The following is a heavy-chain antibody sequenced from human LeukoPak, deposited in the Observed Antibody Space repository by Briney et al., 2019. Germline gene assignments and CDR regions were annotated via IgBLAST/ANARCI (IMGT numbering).Heavy chain of an antibody. D-gene: IGHD3-10*01. V-gene: IGHV3-48*04. CDR1: GFTFSSYS. CDR3: AVWFGDPGAFDI. CDR2: ISSSSSTI. J-gene: IGHJ3*02. Sequence: GGSLRLSCAASGFTFSSYSMNWVRQAPGKGLEWVSYISSSSSTIYYADSVKGRFTISRDNAKNSLYLQMNSLRAEDTAVYYCAVWFGDPGAFDIWGQGTMVTVSS.